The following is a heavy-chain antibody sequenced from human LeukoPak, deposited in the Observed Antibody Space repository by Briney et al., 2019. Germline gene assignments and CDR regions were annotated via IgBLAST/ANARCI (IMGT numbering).Heavy chain of an antibody. CDR3: AGYGWGNVDFDY. D-gene: IGHD3-10*01. Sequence: GGSLRLSCAASGFTFSSYWMHWGRQAPGKGLVWVSRINNDGSSTSYADSVKGRFTISRDNAKNTLYLQMNSLGDEDTAVYYCAGYGWGNVDFDYWGQGTLVTVSS. CDR1: GFTFSSYW. V-gene: IGHV3-74*01. CDR2: INNDGSST. J-gene: IGHJ4*02.